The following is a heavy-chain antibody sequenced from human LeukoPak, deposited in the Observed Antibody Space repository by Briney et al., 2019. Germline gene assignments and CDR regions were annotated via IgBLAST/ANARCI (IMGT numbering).Heavy chain of an antibody. J-gene: IGHJ4*02. V-gene: IGHV1-8*03. Sequence: ASVKVSCKASGYTFTSYDINWVRQATGQGLEWMGWMNPNSGNAGYAQKFQGRVTITRNTSISAAYMELSSLRSEDTAVYYCARPYSSGFDYWGQGTLVTVSS. CDR2: MNPNSGNA. D-gene: IGHD6-19*01. CDR3: ARPYSSGFDY. CDR1: GYTFTSYD.